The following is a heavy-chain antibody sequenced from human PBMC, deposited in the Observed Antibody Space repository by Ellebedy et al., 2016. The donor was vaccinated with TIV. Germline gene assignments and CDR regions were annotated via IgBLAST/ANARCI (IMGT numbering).Heavy chain of an antibody. CDR1: GFAFSTYW. CDR2: LKQEGTEK. CDR3: ARGRGWYPYFDY. Sequence: GESLKISCAASGFAFSTYWMSWVRQAPGKGLEWGANLKQEGTEKHYVDSVKGRFTISRDNAKNSVYLQMNSLRAEDTAVYYCARGRGWYPYFDYWGQGTLVTVSS. D-gene: IGHD6-19*01. J-gene: IGHJ4*02. V-gene: IGHV3-7*01.